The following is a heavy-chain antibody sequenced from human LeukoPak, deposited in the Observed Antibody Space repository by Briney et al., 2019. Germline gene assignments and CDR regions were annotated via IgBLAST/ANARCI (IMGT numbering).Heavy chain of an antibody. D-gene: IGHD2-8*02. J-gene: IGHJ6*01. CDR1: GGSISSYY. V-gene: IGHV4-59*01. CDR2: IYYSGSP. Sequence: SETLSLTCTVSGGSISSYYWSWLRQPPGKGLEWIGYIYYSGSPNYNPSLKGRVTISVDTSRNQFSLKLSSVTAADTAVYYCARPRPGDYGMDVWGQGTTVTASS. CDR3: ARPRPGDYGMDV.